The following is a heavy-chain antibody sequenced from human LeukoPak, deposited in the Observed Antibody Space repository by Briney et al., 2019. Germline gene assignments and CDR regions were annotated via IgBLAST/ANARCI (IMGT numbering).Heavy chain of an antibody. J-gene: IGHJ4*02. D-gene: IGHD3-22*01. Sequence: PGGSLRLSCAASGFTFSNYALLWVRQAPGQGLEWVSSISASGGSTHYADTEQGRFTISRDNSKNTLYLQMNSLRDEDTALYYCAKVLSSGYYYDYWGQGTLVTVSS. CDR2: ISASGGST. V-gene: IGHV3-23*01. CDR1: GFTFSNYA. CDR3: AKVLSSGYYYDY.